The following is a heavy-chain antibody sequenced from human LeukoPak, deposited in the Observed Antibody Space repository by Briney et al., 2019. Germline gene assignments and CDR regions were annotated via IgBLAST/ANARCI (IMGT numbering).Heavy chain of an antibody. D-gene: IGHD3-22*01. CDR3: ARASYYYDSSGYRWFDP. J-gene: IGHJ5*02. CDR1: GGSISSGGYY. CDR2: IYYSGST. Sequence: SETLSLTCTVSGGSISSGGYYWSWIRQHPGKGLEWIGYIYYSGSTYYNPSLKSRVTISVDTSKNQFSLKLSSVTAADTAVYYCARASYYYDSSGYRWFDPWGQGTLVTVSS. V-gene: IGHV4-31*03.